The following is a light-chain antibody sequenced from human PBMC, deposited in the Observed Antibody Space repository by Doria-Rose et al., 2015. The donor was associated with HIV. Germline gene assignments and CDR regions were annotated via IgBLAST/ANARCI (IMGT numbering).Light chain of an antibody. CDR2: AAS. CDR3: QQYYSYPRA. CDR1: QGISSY. Sequence: ITCRASQGISSYLAWHQQKPGKAPNLLIYAASTLQSGVPSRFGGSGSGTDFTLTISCLQSEDFATYYCQQYYSYPRAFGQGTLLEIK. J-gene: IGKJ5*01. V-gene: IGKV1-8*01.